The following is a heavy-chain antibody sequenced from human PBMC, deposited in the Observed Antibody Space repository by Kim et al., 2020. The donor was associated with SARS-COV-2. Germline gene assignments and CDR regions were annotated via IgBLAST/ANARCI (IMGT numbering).Heavy chain of an antibody. V-gene: IGHV1-46*01. CDR1: GYSFTDYY. CDR2: INPSDEKT. Sequence: ASVKVSCKASGYSFTDYYIQWVRQAPGQGLQWVGIINPSDEKTTYTQKLQGRVTMTRDTSTSTVYMELSRLTSEDTAIYFCATRHGYNSPFDYWGQGTLVTVSA. J-gene: IGHJ4*02. CDR3: ATRHGYNSPFDY. D-gene: IGHD5-12*01.